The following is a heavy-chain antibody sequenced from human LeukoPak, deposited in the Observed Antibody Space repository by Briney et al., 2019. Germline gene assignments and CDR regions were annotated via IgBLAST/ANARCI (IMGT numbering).Heavy chain of an antibody. Sequence: GGSLRLSCAASGFTFSSYAMSWVRQAPGKGLEWVSAISGIGGSTYYADSVKGRFTISRDNSKNTLYLQMNSLRAKDTAVYYCTTSVAAAGYYYYGMDVWGQGTTVTVSS. CDR2: ISGIGGST. V-gene: IGHV3-23*01. D-gene: IGHD6-13*01. CDR3: TTSVAAAGYYYYGMDV. J-gene: IGHJ6*02. CDR1: GFTFSSYA.